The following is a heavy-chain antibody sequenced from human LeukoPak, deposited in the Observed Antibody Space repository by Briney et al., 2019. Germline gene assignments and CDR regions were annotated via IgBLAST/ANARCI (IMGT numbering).Heavy chain of an antibody. J-gene: IGHJ4*02. CDR2: ITSSGERT. D-gene: IGHD5-24*01. CDR3: AKDKVLAGGGRMATKSYFDY. Sequence: PGGSLRLSCAASGFTFSRYDMTWVRQAPGKGLEWVSTITSSGERTYYVDSVKGRFTISRDNSKTTLSLQMSRLRAEDTAVYYCAKDKVLAGGGRMATKSYFDYWGQGTLVTVSS. V-gene: IGHV3-23*01. CDR1: GFTFSRYD.